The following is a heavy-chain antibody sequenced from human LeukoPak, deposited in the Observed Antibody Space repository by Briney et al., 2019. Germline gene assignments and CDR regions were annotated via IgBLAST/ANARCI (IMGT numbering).Heavy chain of an antibody. CDR2: IKRKTDGGPT. CDR1: GFTFSEAW. V-gene: IGHV3-15*01. Sequence: GGSLRLSCAASGFTFSEAWMNWVRQAPGKGLEWVGRIKRKTDGGPTDYAAPVKGRFTVSRDDSKNTLYLQMNSLKTEDTAVYYCTTDYDILTGYYRGGYYFDYWGQGTLVTVSS. CDR3: TTDYDILTGYYRGGYYFDY. D-gene: IGHD3-9*01. J-gene: IGHJ4*02.